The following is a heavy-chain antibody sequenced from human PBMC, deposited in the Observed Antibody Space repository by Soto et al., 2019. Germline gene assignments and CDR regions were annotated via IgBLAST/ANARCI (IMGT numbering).Heavy chain of an antibody. D-gene: IGHD6-13*01. CDR1: GYTFTGYY. V-gene: IGHV1-2*02. CDR3: ARDQGIAAAGPFDP. J-gene: IGHJ5*02. CDR2: INPNSGGT. Sequence: GASVKVSCKASGYTFTGYYMHWVRQAPGQGLEWMGWINPNSGGTNYAQKFQGRVTMTRDTSISTAYMELSRLRSDDTAVHYCARDQGIAAAGPFDPWGQGTLVTVSS.